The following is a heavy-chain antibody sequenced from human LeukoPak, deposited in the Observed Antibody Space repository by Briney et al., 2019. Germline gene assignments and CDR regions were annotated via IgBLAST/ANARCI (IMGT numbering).Heavy chain of an antibody. D-gene: IGHD1-20*01. CDR1: GFTFGSYS. J-gene: IGHJ4*02. CDR2: ISSGSRTI. Sequence: GGSLRLSCAASGFTFGSYSMNWVRQAPGKGLEWISYISSGSRTIYYADSVEGRFTVSRDNAKNSLYLQTRSLRAEDTAVYYCARESITGHRDFDYWGQGTLVTVSS. CDR3: ARESITGHRDFDY. V-gene: IGHV3-48*01.